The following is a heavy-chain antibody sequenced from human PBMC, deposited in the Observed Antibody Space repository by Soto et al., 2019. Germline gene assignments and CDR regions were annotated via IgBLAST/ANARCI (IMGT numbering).Heavy chain of an antibody. V-gene: IGHV4-34*01. CDR3: ARDHTPRYNWNYFSWFDP. Sequence: QVQLQQWGAGLLKPSETLSLTCAVYGGSFSGFYWSWIRQPPGKGLEWIGEINHSGTTNSNPSLKSRVTISVDTSKNQFSQKLSSVTAADTAVYYCARDHTPRYNWNYFSWFDPWGQGTLVTVSS. CDR2: INHSGTT. CDR1: GGSFSGFY. D-gene: IGHD1-7*01. J-gene: IGHJ5*02.